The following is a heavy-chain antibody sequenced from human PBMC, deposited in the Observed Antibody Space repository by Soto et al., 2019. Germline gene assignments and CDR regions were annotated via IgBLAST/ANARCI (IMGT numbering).Heavy chain of an antibody. D-gene: IGHD6-19*01. J-gene: IGHJ4*02. CDR1: GFIFSSYA. CDR2: ISGRGGST. V-gene: IGHV3-23*01. Sequence: QPGGSLRLSCAASGFIFSSYAMSWVRQAPGKGLGWVSAISGRGGSTYYADSVKGRFTISRDNPKNTLYLQMNSLRAEDTAVYYCARYIAVGRYYFDYWGQGTLVTVSS. CDR3: ARYIAVGRYYFDY.